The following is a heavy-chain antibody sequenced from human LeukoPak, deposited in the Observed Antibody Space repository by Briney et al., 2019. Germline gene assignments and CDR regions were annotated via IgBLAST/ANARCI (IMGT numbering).Heavy chain of an antibody. CDR2: IYYSGST. V-gene: IGHV4-61*01. CDR3: ASSYYYDSSGYHN. CDR1: GGSVSSGSYY. J-gene: IGHJ4*02. Sequence: SETLSLTCTVSGGSVSSGSYYWSWIRQPPGKGLEWIGYIYYSGSTNYNPSLKSRVTISVDTSKNQFSLKLSSVTAADTAMYYCASSYYYDSSGYHNWGQGTLVTVSS. D-gene: IGHD3-22*01.